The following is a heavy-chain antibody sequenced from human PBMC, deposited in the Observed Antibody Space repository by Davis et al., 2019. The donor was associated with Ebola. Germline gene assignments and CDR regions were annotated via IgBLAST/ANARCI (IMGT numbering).Heavy chain of an antibody. D-gene: IGHD1-26*01. CDR3: AFVGVNTKGDDGDI. CDR1: GGSISSGGYS. V-gene: IGHV4-61*08. Sequence: MPSETLSLTCAVSGGSISSGGYSWSWIRQPPGTGLEWIGYIYYSGSTNYNPSLKSRVTISVDTSKNQFSLRLISVTAADTAMYDCAFVGVNTKGDDGDIWGQGTMVTVSS. CDR2: IYYSGST. J-gene: IGHJ3*02.